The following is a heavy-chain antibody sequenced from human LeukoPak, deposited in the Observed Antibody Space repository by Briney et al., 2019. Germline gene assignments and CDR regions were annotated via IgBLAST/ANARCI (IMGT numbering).Heavy chain of an antibody. CDR2: IWSDGSRK. V-gene: IGHV3-33*01. D-gene: IGHD5-24*01. CDR1: GFTFSSYV. J-gene: IGHJ4*02. CDR3: ARETLDGYNFIDF. Sequence: PGGSLRLSCAASGFTFSSYVIHWVRQAPGKGLEWVAVIWSDGSRKNQADSVKGRFTISRDNSKNTLYLQMDSLRTDDTAVCYCARETLDGYNFIDFWGQGILVTVSS.